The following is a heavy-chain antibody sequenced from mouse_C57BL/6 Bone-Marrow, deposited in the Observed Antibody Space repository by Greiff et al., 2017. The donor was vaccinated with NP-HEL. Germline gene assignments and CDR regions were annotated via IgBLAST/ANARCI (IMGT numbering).Heavy chain of an antibody. CDR2: ISDGGSYT. V-gene: IGHV5-4*03. J-gene: IGHJ1*03. CDR1: GFTFSSYA. D-gene: IGHD2-3*01. Sequence: EVMLVESGGGLVKPGGSLKLSCADSGFTFSSYAMSWVRQTPEKRLEWVATISDGGSYTYYPDNVKGRFTISRDNAKNNLYLQMSHLKSEDTAMYYCARWLLRWYFDVWGTGTTVTVSS. CDR3: ARWLLRWYFDV.